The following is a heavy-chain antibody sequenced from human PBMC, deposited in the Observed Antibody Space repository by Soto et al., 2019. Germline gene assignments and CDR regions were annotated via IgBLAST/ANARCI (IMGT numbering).Heavy chain of an antibody. Sequence: QVQQQPWGAGLLKPSETLSLTCTVYAGSFSHYYWNWIRQSPGKGLEWIGKIKHGGSSSYNPSLRSRISISVDMSKNQFSLKLSSVTAADTAGYYCARGGSSDWQVALDIWGQGTMVPVSS. CDR1: AGSFSHYY. D-gene: IGHD6-19*01. CDR2: IKHGGSS. J-gene: IGHJ3*02. V-gene: IGHV4-34*01. CDR3: ARGGSSDWQVALDI.